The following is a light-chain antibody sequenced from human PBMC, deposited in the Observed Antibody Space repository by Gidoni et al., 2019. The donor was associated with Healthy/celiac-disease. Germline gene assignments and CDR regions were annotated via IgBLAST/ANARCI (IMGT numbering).Light chain of an antibody. J-gene: IGKJ2*01. CDR1: QSVSSSH. V-gene: IGKV3-20*01. CDR2: GAS. CDR3: QQYGSSPPYT. Sequence: ESGLTQSPLTLSVSPGERATLSCRASQSVSSSHLAWYQQKPGQAPRLLIYGASSRATGIPDRFSGSGSGTAFTLTISRLEPEDFAVYYCQQYGSSPPYTFGQGTKLEIK.